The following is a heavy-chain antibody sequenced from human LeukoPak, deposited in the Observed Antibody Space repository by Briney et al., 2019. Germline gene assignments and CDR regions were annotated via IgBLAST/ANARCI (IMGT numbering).Heavy chain of an antibody. D-gene: IGHD5-18*01. CDR2: IFPSGGEI. Sequence: HPGGSLRLSCAASGFTFSTFAMIWVRQPPGKGLEWVSSIFPSGGEIHYADSVRGRFTISRDNSKSILSLQMNSLIAEDTAIYYCATYRQVLLPFESWGQGTLVTVSS. CDR1: GFTFSTFA. CDR3: ATYRQVLLPFES. V-gene: IGHV3-23*01. J-gene: IGHJ4*02.